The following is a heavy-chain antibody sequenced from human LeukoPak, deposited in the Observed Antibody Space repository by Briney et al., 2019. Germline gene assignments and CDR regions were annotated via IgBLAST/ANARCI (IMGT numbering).Heavy chain of an antibody. CDR2: ISSSSSYI. Sequence: GGSLRLSCAASRFTFSSYSMNWVRQAPGKGLEWVSSISSSSSYIYYADSVKGRFTISRDNAKNSLYLQMNSLRAEDTAVYYCARDYYDSSGYQYPFDYWGQGTLVTVSS. V-gene: IGHV3-21*01. J-gene: IGHJ4*02. CDR1: RFTFSSYS. CDR3: ARDYYDSSGYQYPFDY. D-gene: IGHD3-22*01.